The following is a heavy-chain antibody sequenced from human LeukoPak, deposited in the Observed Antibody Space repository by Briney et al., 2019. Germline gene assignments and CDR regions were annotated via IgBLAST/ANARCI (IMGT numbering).Heavy chain of an antibody. CDR3: ARDLDFWSGYTRNDAFDI. D-gene: IGHD3-3*01. CDR1: GGSISSYC. J-gene: IGHJ3*02. V-gene: IGHV4-59*01. CDR2: ICNSGST. Sequence: SETLSLTCTVSGGSISSYCWSWIRQPPGKGLEWIGYICNSGSTNYNPSLRSRVTISVDTSKNQFSLKLNSVTAADTAVYYCARDLDFWSGYTRNDAFDIWGQGTMVTVSS.